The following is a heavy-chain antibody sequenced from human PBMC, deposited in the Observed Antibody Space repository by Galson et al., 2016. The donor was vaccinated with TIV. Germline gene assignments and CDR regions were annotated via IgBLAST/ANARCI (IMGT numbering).Heavy chain of an antibody. Sequence: SLRLSCAASGFIVSDYYMSWIRQAPGKGLELVSFISPSGSHISYPDSVKGRFTISRDNAKDSLYLQMNSLRAEDTAVYYWARRRVRGVISSFDMWGQRTKVTVSP. CDR1: GFIVSDYY. CDR3: ARRRVRGVISSFDM. D-gene: IGHD3-10*01. V-gene: IGHV3-11*01. CDR2: ISPSGSHI. J-gene: IGHJ3*02.